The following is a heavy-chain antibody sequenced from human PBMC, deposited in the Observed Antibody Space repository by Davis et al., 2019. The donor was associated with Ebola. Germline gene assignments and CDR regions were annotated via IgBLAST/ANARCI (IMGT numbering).Heavy chain of an antibody. D-gene: IGHD6-19*01. CDR3: VRGWYRSGLDV. CDR2: TYYSSKWYN. Sequence: HSQTLSLTCAISGDSVSGHSGAWXXXXXXXXXXXXXLRSTYYSSKWYNDYAASVKSRITINPDTSKNQFSLHLNSVTPEDTAMYYCVRGWYRSGLDVWGEGTTVIVSS. J-gene: IGHJ6*04. CDR1: GDSVSGHSGA. V-gene: IGHV6-1*01.